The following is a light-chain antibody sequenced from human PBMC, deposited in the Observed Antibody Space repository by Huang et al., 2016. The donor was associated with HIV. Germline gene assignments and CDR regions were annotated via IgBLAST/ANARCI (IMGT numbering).Light chain of an antibody. CDR3: QQGYSTPYT. CDR1: QSISSY. Sequence: DIQMTQSPSSLSASVGDRVTITCRASQSISSYLNWYQQTPGKAPKLLLYTAASLQSGVPSRFRGSGSGTDFTLTISRLQPEDFATYYCQQGYSTPYTFGQGTKLEIK. CDR2: TAA. V-gene: IGKV1-39*01. J-gene: IGKJ2*01.